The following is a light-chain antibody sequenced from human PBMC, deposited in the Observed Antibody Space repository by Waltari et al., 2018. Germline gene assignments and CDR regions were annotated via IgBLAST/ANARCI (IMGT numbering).Light chain of an antibody. V-gene: IGLV4-69*01. J-gene: IGLJ3*02. Sequence: LVLTQSPSASASLGASVKLTCTLTSGHSSNAIAWLQQQPEKGPRYLMMVKSEGSHSKGDEIPDRFSGSSSGAERYLTLSNLQSEDEADSYCQTGGLGTWVFGGGTKLTVL. CDR3: QTGGLGTWV. CDR1: SGHSSNA. CDR2: VKSEGSH.